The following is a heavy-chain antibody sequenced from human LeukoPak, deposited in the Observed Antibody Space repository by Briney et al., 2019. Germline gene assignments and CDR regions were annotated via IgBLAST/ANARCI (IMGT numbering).Heavy chain of an antibody. V-gene: IGHV4-59*01. CDR1: DGSINSYY. CDR2: IYYNGNT. J-gene: IGHJ6*02. D-gene: IGHD1-26*01. Sequence: SETLSLTCSVSDGSINSYYWNWIRRPPGKGLEWIGYIYYNGNTNYSPSLKSRVTMSVDTSKNLFSLKVSSVTAADTAVYYCARGRSNYYGMDVWGQGTTVTVFS. CDR3: ARGRSNYYGMDV.